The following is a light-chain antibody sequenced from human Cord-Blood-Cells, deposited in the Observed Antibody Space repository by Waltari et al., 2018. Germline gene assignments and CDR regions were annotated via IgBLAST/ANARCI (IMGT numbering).Light chain of an antibody. J-gene: IGKJ1*01. CDR2: AAS. V-gene: IGKV1-39*01. Sequence: DIQMTQSPSSLSASVRDRLTITCRASQSMSSYFNWYQQKTGKTPKPLTYAASGVQSGVPSRFSGSGSGIDFTLTISSLQPEDFATYYGQQSYSTPRTFGQRTKVEIK. CDR3: QQSYSTPRT. CDR1: QSMSSY.